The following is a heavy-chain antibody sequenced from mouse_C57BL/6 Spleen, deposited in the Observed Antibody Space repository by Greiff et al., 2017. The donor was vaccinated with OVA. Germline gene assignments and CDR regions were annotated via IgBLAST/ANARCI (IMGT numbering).Heavy chain of an antibody. CDR3: AIIYCGNYEYFDV. CDR2: FYPRDGSA. V-gene: IGHV1-78*01. CDR1: GYTFTDHT. Sequence: QVQLQQSDAELVKPGASVKISCKVSGYTFTDHTIHWMKQRPEQGLEWIGYFYPRDGSAKYYEKFKGKATLTADKSSSTAYMQLNSLTSEDSAVYVCAIIYCGNYEYFDVWGTGTTVTVSS. D-gene: IGHD2-1*01. J-gene: IGHJ1*03.